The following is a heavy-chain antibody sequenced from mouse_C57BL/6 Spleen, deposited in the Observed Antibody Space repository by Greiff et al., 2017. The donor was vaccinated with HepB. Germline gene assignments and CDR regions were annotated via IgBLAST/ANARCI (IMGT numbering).Heavy chain of an antibody. Sequence: VQVVESGAELARPGASVKLSCKASGYTFTSYGISWVKQRTGQGLEWIGEIYPRSGNTYYNEKFKGKATLTADKSSSTAYMELRSLTSEDSAVYFCARYYYGSSYVWYFDYWGQGTTLTVSS. CDR2: IYPRSGNT. J-gene: IGHJ2*01. D-gene: IGHD1-1*01. CDR1: GYTFTSYG. CDR3: ARYYYGSSYVWYFDY. V-gene: IGHV1-81*01.